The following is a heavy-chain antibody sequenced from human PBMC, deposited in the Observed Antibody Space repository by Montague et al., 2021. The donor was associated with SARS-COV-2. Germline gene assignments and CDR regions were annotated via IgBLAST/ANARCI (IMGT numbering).Heavy chain of an antibody. V-gene: IGHV4-34*01. J-gene: IGHJ5*02. D-gene: IGHD2-2*02. CDR3: ASLTLGYCSSTSCYSDWFDP. CDR2: INHSGST. Sequence: SETLSLTCAVYGGSFSGYYWSWIRQPPGKGLEWIGEINHSGSTNYNPSLKSRVTISVDTSKNQFSLKLSSVIAADTAVYYCASLTLGYCSSTSCYSDWFDPWGQGTLVTVSP. CDR1: GGSFSGYY.